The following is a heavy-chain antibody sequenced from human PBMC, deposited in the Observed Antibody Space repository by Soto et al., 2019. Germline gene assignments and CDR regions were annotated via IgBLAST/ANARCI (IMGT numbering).Heavy chain of an antibody. Sequence: PGGSLRLSCAASGFTFGASALQWVRQASGKGLEWLGRIGSKGETYATTYAASVKGRFTISRDDSKKTAYLQMNSLESEDTAVYYCARRIPFGYGMDVWGQGTTVTVSS. CDR2: IGSKGETYAT. CDR3: ARRIPFGYGMDV. CDR1: GFTFGASA. J-gene: IGHJ6*02. D-gene: IGHD2-21*01. V-gene: IGHV3-73*01.